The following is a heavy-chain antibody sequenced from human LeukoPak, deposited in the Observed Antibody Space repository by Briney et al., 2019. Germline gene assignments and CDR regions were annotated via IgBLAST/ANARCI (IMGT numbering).Heavy chain of an antibody. J-gene: IGHJ4*02. V-gene: IGHV3-74*01. Sequence: GGSLRLSCAAPRFTFSSYWMHWVRQAPGKGLVWVSRINSDGSSTSYADSVKGRFTISRDNAKNSLYLQMNSLRAEDTAVYYCARENLAAADDYWGQGTLVTVSS. D-gene: IGHD6-13*01. CDR2: INSDGSST. CDR1: RFTFSSYW. CDR3: ARENLAAADDY.